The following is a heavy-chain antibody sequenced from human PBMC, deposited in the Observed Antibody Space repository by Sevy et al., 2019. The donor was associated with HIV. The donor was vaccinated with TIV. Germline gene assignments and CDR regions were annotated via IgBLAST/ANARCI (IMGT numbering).Heavy chain of an antibody. CDR2: MNPNSGNT. V-gene: IGHV1-8*01. Sequence: ASVKVSCKASGYTFTSYDINWVRQATGQGLEWMGWMNPNSGNTGYAQKFQGRVTMTRNTSISTAYMELSSLRSEDTAVYYCARRGTKDIKKYYDFWSGSAGYYGMDVWGQGTTVTVSS. J-gene: IGHJ6*02. D-gene: IGHD3-3*01. CDR1: GYTFTSYD. CDR3: ARRGTKDIKKYYDFWSGSAGYYGMDV.